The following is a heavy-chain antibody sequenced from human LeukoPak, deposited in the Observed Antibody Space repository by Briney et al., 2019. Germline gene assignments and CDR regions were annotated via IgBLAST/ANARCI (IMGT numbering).Heavy chain of an antibody. CDR2: INSDGSWT. CDR3: VSFYETY. J-gene: IGHJ4*02. V-gene: IGHV3-74*01. CDR1: GFTFSSYW. D-gene: IGHD2/OR15-2a*01. Sequence: PGGSLRLSCAASGFTFSSYWMHWVRQAPGKGLVWVSRINSDGSWTSYADSVKGRFTIPKDNAKNTVYLQMNSLRAEDTAVYYCVSFYETYWGRGALVTVSS.